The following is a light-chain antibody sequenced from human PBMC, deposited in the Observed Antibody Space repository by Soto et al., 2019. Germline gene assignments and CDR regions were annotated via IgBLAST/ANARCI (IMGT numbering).Light chain of an antibody. CDR3: QQYYSAPYP. V-gene: IGKV4-1*01. CDR2: WAS. J-gene: IGKJ2*01. Sequence: DIVMTQSPDSLAVSLGERATINCKSSQSVLYSSNNKNYLAWYQQKPGQPPNLLIYWASTRESGVPDRFSGSGSGTDFPLTISSLQAEDVAVYYCQQYYSAPYPFGQGTKLEIK. CDR1: QSVLYSSNNKNY.